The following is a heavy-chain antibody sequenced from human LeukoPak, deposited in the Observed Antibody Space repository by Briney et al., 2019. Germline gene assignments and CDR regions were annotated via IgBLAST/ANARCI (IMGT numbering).Heavy chain of an antibody. CDR1: GFTFSSYS. CDR2: ISSSSSYI. J-gene: IGHJ4*02. V-gene: IGHV3-21*01. CDR3: ARDRGVVVPAAPDY. Sequence: PGGSLRLSCAASGFTFSSYSMNWVRQAPGKGLEWVSSISSSSSYIYYADSVKGRFTISRDNAKNSLYLQMNSLRAEDTAVYYCARDRGVVVPAAPDYWGQGTLVTVSS. D-gene: IGHD2-2*01.